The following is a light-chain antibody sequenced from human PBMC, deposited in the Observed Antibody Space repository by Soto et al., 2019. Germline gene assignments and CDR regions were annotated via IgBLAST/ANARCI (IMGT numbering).Light chain of an antibody. CDR1: SSDVGGNNY. Sequence: QSLLTQPPSASGSPGQSVAISCTGTSSDVGGNNYVSWYQQHPGKAPKLMVYEVTKRPSGVPDRFSGSKSGNTASLTVSGLQAEDEADYYCSSYAGSNNVIFGGGTQLTVL. CDR2: EVT. CDR3: SSYAGSNNVI. J-gene: IGLJ2*01. V-gene: IGLV2-8*01.